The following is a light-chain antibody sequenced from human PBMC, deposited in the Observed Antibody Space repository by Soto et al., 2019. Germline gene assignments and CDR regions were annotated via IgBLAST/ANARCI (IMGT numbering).Light chain of an antibody. CDR2: EVS. J-gene: IGLJ3*02. CDR1: SGDVGGYNY. Sequence: QSALTQPPSATGSPGQSVTISCTGTSGDVGGYNYVSWYQQHPGKAPKLMISEVSERPSGVPDRFSGSKSGNTASLTVSGLQAEDEADFYCSSYAGRNNFVFGGGTKLTVL. CDR3: SSYAGRNNFV. V-gene: IGLV2-8*01.